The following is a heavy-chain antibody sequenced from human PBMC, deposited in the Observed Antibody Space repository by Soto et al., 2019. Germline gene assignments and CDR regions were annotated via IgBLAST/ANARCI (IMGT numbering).Heavy chain of an antibody. CDR1: GFTFSSYS. J-gene: IGHJ6*02. V-gene: IGHV3-21*01. Sequence: PGGSLRLSCAASGFTFSSYSMNWVRQAPGKGLEWVSSISSSSSYIYYVDSVKGRFTISRDNAKNSLYLQMNSLRAEDTAVYYCTTGYYDFWSGRMDVWGQGTTVTVSS. CDR2: ISSSSSYI. D-gene: IGHD3-3*01. CDR3: TTGYYDFWSGRMDV.